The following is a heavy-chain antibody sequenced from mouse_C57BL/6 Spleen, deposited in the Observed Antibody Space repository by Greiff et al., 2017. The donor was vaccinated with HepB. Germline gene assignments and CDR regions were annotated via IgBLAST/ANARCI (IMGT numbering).Heavy chain of an antibody. CDR2: IYPGDGDT. D-gene: IGHD1-1*01. J-gene: IGHJ4*01. V-gene: IGHV1-82*01. Sequence: QVHVKQSGPELVKPGASVKISCKASGYAFSSSWMNWVKQRPGKGLEWIGRIYPGDGDTNYNGKFKGKAALTDDKSSSTAYMQLSSLTSEDSAVYFCAKYGSSYDYYAMDYWGQGTSVTVSS. CDR3: AKYGSSYDYYAMDY. CDR1: GYAFSSSW.